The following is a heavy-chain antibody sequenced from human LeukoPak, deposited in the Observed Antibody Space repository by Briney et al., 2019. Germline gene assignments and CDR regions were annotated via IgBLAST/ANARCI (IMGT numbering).Heavy chain of an antibody. J-gene: IGHJ3*02. CDR1: GYSISTGYY. D-gene: IGHD3-16*01. CDR3: ARREGGAVAGEEAFDI. Sequence: KPSETLSLTCTVSGYSISTGYYWDWIRQPPGKGLEWIGSIYHSGSTYYNPSLKSRVTISVDTSKNQFSLKLSSVTAADTAVYYCARREGGAVAGEEAFDIWGQGTMVTVSS. V-gene: IGHV4-38-2*02. CDR2: IYHSGST.